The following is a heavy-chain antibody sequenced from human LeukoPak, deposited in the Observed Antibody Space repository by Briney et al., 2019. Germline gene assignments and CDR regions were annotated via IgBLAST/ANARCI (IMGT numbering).Heavy chain of an antibody. J-gene: IGHJ4*02. CDR1: GFTFSSYA. CDR3: AKHIFGSGSYIDY. Sequence: QSGGSLRLSCAASGFTFSSYAMSWVRQAPGKGLEWVSAISGSGGSTYYADSVKGRFTISRDNSKNTLYLQMNSLRAEDTAIYYCAKHIFGSGSYIDYWGQGTLVTVSS. V-gene: IGHV3-23*01. D-gene: IGHD3-10*01. CDR2: ISGSGGST.